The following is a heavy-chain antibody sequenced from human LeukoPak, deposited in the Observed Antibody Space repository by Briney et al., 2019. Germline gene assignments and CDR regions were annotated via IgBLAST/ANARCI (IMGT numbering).Heavy chain of an antibody. CDR2: IYYSGST. J-gene: IGHJ4*02. CDR3: ASMYSRSWYFLDY. V-gene: IGHV4-59*08. Sequence: SETLSLTCTVSGGSISSYYWSWIRQPPGKGLEWIGYIYYSGSTNYNPSLKSRVTISVDTSKNQFSLKLSSVTAADTAVYYCASMYSRSWYFLDYWGQGTLVTVSS. D-gene: IGHD6-13*01. CDR1: GGSISSYY.